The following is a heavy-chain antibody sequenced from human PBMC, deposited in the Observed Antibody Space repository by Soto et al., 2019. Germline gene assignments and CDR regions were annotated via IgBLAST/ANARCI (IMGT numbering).Heavy chain of an antibody. D-gene: IGHD4-4*01. CDR1: GFSFSDYA. Sequence: PGGSLRLSCKASGFSFSDYAMTWVRQAPGKGLEWVSVISGSGDNTFYADSVKGRFTISRDNAKNSLYLQMNSLRAEDTAVYYCARGGTVIAYFDYWGQGTLVTVSS. CDR3: ARGGTVIAYFDY. CDR2: ISGSGDNT. V-gene: IGHV3-23*01. J-gene: IGHJ4*02.